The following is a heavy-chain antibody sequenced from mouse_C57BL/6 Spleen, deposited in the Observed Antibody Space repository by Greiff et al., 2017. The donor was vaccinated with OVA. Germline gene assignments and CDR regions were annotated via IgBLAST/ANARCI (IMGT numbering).Heavy chain of an antibody. V-gene: IGHV1-18*01. CDR2: INPNNGGT. CDR3: ARWDGNLPHYYAMDY. CDR1: GYTFTDYN. D-gene: IGHD2-1*01. Sequence: EVKLQESGPELVKPGASVKIPCKASGYTFTDYNMDWVKQSHGKSLEWIGDINPNNGGTIYNQKFKGKATLTVDKSSSTAYMELRSLTSEDTAVYYCARWDGNLPHYYAMDYWGQGTSVTVSS. J-gene: IGHJ4*01.